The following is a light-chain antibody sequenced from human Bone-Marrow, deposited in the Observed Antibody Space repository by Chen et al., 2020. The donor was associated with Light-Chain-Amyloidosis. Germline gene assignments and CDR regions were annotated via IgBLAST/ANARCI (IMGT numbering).Light chain of an antibody. J-gene: IGLJ2*01. V-gene: IGLV3-25*03. CDR1: DLPTKY. Sequence: SYALTQPPSVSVSPGQTARINCSGDDLPTKYAYWYQQKPVQAPVLVIHRDTERPSGISERFSGSSSGTTATLTISGVQAEDEADYHCQSADSSGTYEVIFGGGTKLTVL. CDR3: QSADSSGTYEVI. CDR2: RDT.